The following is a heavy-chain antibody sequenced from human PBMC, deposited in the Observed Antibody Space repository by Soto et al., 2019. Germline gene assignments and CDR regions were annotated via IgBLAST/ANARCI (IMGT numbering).Heavy chain of an antibody. V-gene: IGHV1-2*02. J-gene: IGHJ5*02. D-gene: IGHD6-13*01. CDR1: GYTFTGYY. Sequence: AASVKVSCKASGYTFTGYYMHWVRQAPGQGLEWMGWINPNSGGTNYAQKFQGRVTMTRDTSISTAYMELSRLRSDDTAVYYCARGPPGIAPKRVWLDPWGQGTLVTVSS. CDR2: INPNSGGT. CDR3: ARGPPGIAPKRVWLDP.